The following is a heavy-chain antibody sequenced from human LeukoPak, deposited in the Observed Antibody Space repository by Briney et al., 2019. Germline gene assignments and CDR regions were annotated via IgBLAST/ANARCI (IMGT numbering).Heavy chain of an antibody. J-gene: IGHJ2*01. Sequence: PSETLSLTCTVSGGSISFHYWSWIQQPPGKGLEWIGYIHLSGSTYYDPSLRSRVTISGDTSKNQFSLRLNSVTAADTAVYYCARGGVWYFDLWGRGTLVTVSS. CDR2: IHLSGST. CDR1: GGSISFHY. D-gene: IGHD3-16*01. V-gene: IGHV4-59*11. CDR3: ARGGVWYFDL.